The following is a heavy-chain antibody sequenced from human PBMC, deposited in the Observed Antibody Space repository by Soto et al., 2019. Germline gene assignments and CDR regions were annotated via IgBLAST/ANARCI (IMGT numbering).Heavy chain of an antibody. V-gene: IGHV4-39*01. D-gene: IGHD6-25*01. CDR2: AYFSGGNT. Sequence: ETLSLTCSVSGDSMRGYHFYWGWIRQAPGKGLEWIGSAYFSGGNTYYSPSLKSRVSISVDTSKNEFSLRLTSLTAADTAVYFCAYGSSSAWIDYWGQGTLVTVSS. J-gene: IGHJ4*02. CDR3: AYGSSSAWIDY. CDR1: GDSMRGYHFY.